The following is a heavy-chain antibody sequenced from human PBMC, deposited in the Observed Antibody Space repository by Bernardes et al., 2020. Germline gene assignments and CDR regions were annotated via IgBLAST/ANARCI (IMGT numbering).Heavy chain of an antibody. D-gene: IGHD5-12*01. Sequence: LSLTCGISGDSVSSGHTGWNWIRQSPSRGLEWLGRTYYNSKWYNDYAPSVKSRIIVNPDTSKNEFSLQLSSVTPEDTAVYYCAGGWLRKGLDVWGQGTTVIVSS. CDR1: GDSVSSGHTG. CDR2: TYYNSKWYN. V-gene: IGHV6-1*01. CDR3: AGGWLRKGLDV. J-gene: IGHJ6*02.